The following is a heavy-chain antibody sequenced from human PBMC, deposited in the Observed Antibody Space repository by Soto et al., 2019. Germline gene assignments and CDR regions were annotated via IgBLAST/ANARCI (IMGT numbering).Heavy chain of an antibody. V-gene: IGHV4-30-4*01. Sequence: SETLSLTCTVSGGSISSGDYYWSWIRQPPGKGLEWIGYLSYSGGTFYNPSLQRRVTMSVDTSKNQFSLRLTSVTAADTAIYYCARVPVKGTTTRSEYFQHWGQGTLVTVS. CDR3: ARVPVKGTTTRSEYFQH. CDR1: GGSISSGDYY. D-gene: IGHD1-1*01. CDR2: LSYSGGT. J-gene: IGHJ1*01.